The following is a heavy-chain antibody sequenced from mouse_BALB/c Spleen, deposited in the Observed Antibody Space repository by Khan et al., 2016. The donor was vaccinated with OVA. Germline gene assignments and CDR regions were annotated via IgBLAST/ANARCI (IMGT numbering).Heavy chain of an antibody. D-gene: IGHD2-3*01. V-gene: IGHV1-7*01. CDR1: GYTFTSYW. Sequence: QIQLVQSGAELTKPGASVKMSCKASGYTFTSYWMHWIKQRPGQGLEWIGSINPTTGYTEYTQKFKDKATLTADKSSNTAYMQLSSLTSEDSAVXYGARWSYDGYWFAYWGQGTLVTVSA. J-gene: IGHJ3*01. CDR3: ARWSYDGYWFAY. CDR2: INPTTGYT.